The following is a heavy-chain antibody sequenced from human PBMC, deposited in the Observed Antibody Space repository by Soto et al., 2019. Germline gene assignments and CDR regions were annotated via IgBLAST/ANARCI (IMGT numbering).Heavy chain of an antibody. CDR3: ARDMIGDILPTYYKVYYYAMDV. Sequence: EVQLVESGGGLVQPGRSLRLSCAASGFIFDDYAMHWVRQAPGKGLEWVSGISWDSGSIIYEDSVKGRFIISRDNANNSLELQMNSLRAEDTALYYCARDMIGDILPTYYKVYYYAMDVWGQGTTVTVSS. CDR2: ISWDSGSI. J-gene: IGHJ6*02. CDR1: GFIFDDYA. D-gene: IGHD3-9*01. V-gene: IGHV3-9*01.